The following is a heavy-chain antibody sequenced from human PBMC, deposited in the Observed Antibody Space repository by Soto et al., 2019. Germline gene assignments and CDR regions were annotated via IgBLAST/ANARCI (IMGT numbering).Heavy chain of an antibody. J-gene: IGHJ4*02. CDR1: GGSFSGYY. D-gene: IGHD2-15*01. CDR3: ARGLGPDIVVVVAATHGFDY. Sequence: QVQLQQWGAGLLKPSETLSLTCAVSGGSFSGYYWSWIRQPPGKGLEWIGEINHSGSTNYNPSLKSRVTISVDTSKNQFSLKRSSVTAADTAVYYCARGLGPDIVVVVAATHGFDYWGQGTLVTVSS. V-gene: IGHV4-34*01. CDR2: INHSGST.